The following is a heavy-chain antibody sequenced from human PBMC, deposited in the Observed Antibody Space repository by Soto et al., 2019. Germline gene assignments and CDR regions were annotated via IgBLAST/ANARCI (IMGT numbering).Heavy chain of an antibody. CDR3: ARDHNYDILTGYHPFDY. Sequence: QVQLVQSGAEVKKPGASVKVSCKASGYTFTSYGISWVRQAPGQGLEWMGWISAYNGNTNYAQKLQGRVTMTTDTSXSXVYMELRSLRSDDTAVYYCARDHNYDILTGYHPFDYWGQGTLVTVSS. CDR2: ISAYNGNT. D-gene: IGHD3-9*01. V-gene: IGHV1-18*01. J-gene: IGHJ4*02. CDR1: GYTFTSYG.